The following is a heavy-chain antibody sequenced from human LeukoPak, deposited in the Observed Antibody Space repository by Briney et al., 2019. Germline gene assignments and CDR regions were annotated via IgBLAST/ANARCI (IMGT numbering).Heavy chain of an antibody. CDR2: INTNTGNP. Sequence: ASVKVSCKASGYTFTSYAMNWVRQAPGQGLEWMGWINTNTGNPTYAQGFTGRFVFSLDTSVSTAYLQISSLKAEDTAVYYCAGNSYGSPTTYYYGMDVWGQGTTVTVS. CDR3: AGNSYGSPTTYYYGMDV. D-gene: IGHD5-18*01. J-gene: IGHJ6*02. V-gene: IGHV7-4-1*02. CDR1: GYTFTSYA.